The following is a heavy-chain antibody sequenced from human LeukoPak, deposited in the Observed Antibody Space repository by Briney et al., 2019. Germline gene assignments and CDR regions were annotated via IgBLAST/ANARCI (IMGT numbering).Heavy chain of an antibody. Sequence: GASVKVSCTGSGYTLTVYYMHWLRQGPGQGLEWMGWSNPNSGDTNYAQKFQGRVTMTRHTSINTAYIDLSRLTSGDTAVYYCAKNPYEYYFDSWGQGTLVSVSS. CDR3: AKNPYEYYFDS. CDR1: GYTLTVYY. V-gene: IGHV1-2*02. J-gene: IGHJ4*02. D-gene: IGHD5-12*01. CDR2: SNPNSGDT.